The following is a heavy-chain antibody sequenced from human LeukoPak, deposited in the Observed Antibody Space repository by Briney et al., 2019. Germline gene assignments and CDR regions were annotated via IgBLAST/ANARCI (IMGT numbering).Heavy chain of an antibody. V-gene: IGHV6-1*01. D-gene: IGHD2-2*01. CDR1: GDSVSSNSAA. Sequence: SQTLSLTCAISGDSVSSNSAAWNWIRQSPSRGLEWLGRTYYRSKWYNDYAVSVKSRITINPDTSKNQFSLQLNSVTPEDTAVYYCARDRTRVPAALAYYYYGMDVWGQGTTVTVSS. CDR3: ARDRTRVPAALAYYYYGMDV. J-gene: IGHJ6*02. CDR2: TYYRSKWYN.